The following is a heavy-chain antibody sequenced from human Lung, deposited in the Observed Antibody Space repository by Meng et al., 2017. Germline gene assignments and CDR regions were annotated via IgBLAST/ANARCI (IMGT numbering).Heavy chain of an antibody. D-gene: IGHD4-11*01. CDR1: GGSFSDYY. Sequence: VQLQEWGAGRFKPSGTLSLTCVVSGGSFSDYYWSWIRQPPGKGLEWIGEINHSGSTNYNPSLESRATISVDTSQNNLSLKLSSVTAADSAVYYCARGPTTMAHDFDYWGQGTLVTVSS. CDR3: ARGPTTMAHDFDY. V-gene: IGHV4-34*01. J-gene: IGHJ4*02. CDR2: INHSGST.